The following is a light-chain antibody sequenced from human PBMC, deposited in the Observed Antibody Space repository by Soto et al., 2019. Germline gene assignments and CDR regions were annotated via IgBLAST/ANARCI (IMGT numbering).Light chain of an antibody. J-gene: IGKJ3*01. Sequence: DIQMTQSPSTLSASVGDRVTVTCRASQSISNSLAWYQQKPGKAPNLLIYKASTLDSGVPSRFSGSGSGTEFTLTISSLQPDDFATYYCQQYKTYSEFTFGPGTKVDIK. CDR3: QQYKTYSEFT. CDR1: QSISNS. V-gene: IGKV1-5*03. CDR2: KAS.